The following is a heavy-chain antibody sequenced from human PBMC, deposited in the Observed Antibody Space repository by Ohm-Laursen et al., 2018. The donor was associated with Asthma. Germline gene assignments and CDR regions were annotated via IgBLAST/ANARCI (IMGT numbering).Heavy chain of an antibody. CDR2: INPSGGST. CDR1: GYTFTSYY. CDR3: ARGGPYYSNYDLYWFDP. V-gene: IGHV1-46*03. D-gene: IGHD4-11*01. Sequence: GASVNVSCKASGYTFTSYYMHCVRQTPGQGLEWMGIINPSGGSTSYAQKFQGRVTMTRDTSTSTVYMELSSLRSEDTAVYYCARGGPYYSNYDLYWFDPWGQGTLVTVSS. J-gene: IGHJ5*02.